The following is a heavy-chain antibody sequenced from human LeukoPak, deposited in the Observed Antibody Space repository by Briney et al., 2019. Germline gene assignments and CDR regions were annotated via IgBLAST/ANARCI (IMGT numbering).Heavy chain of an antibody. CDR2: IGGSGTST. Sequence: GASLRLSCAASGFTFSSYAMIWVRQAPGKGLEWVSAIGGSGTSTFYADSVKGRFTIPRDNSKNTLYLQMNSLRAEDTAVYYCAKTSQGHPPYYCSMDVWGQGTTVTVSS. CDR3: AKTSQGHPPYYCSMDV. V-gene: IGHV3-23*01. J-gene: IGHJ6*02. CDR1: GFTFSSYA.